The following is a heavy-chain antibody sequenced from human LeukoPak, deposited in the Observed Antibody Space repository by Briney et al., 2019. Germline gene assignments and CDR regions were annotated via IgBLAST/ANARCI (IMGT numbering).Heavy chain of an antibody. V-gene: IGHV1-46*01. D-gene: IGHD4-23*01. CDR3: ARAVVTSPRSAFDI. CDR1: GYTFTSYY. CDR2: INPSGGST. J-gene: IGHJ3*02. Sequence: GASVKDSCKASGYTFTSYYIHWVRQAPGQGLEWMGIINPSGGSTSYVQKFQGRVTMTRDMSTSTVYMELSSLRSEDTAVYCCARAVVTSPRSAFDIWGQGTMVTVSS.